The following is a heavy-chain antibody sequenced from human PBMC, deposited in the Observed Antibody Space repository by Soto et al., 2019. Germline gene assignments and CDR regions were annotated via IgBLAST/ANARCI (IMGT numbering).Heavy chain of an antibody. Sequence: ASVKVSCKASGYTFTSYGISWVRQAPGQGLEWMGWISAYNGNTNYAQKLQGRVTMTTDTSTSTAYMELRSLRSGDTAVYYCAISWMHGPEAFDIWGQGTMVTVSS. CDR3: AISWMHGPEAFDI. CDR2: ISAYNGNT. V-gene: IGHV1-18*01. J-gene: IGHJ3*02. D-gene: IGHD2-2*03. CDR1: GYTFTSYG.